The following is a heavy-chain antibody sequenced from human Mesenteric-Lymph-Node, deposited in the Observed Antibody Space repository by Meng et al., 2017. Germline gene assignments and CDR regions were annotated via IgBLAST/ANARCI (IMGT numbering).Heavy chain of an antibody. Sequence: GSLRPSFAVYGGSSSGYYWSWTRQPPGKGLEWIGEINHSGSTNYNPSLKSRVTISVDTSKNQFSLKLSSVTAADTAVYYCAGVGGVIAKGHWGQRTLVTVSS. CDR2: INHSGST. CDR1: GGSSSGYY. D-gene: IGHD3-16*02. CDR3: AGVGGVIAKGH. V-gene: IGHV4-34*01. J-gene: IGHJ4*02.